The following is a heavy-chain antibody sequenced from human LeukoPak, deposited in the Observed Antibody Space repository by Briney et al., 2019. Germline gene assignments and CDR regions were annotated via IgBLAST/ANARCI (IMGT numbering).Heavy chain of an antibody. CDR2: INPSGGST. D-gene: IGHD3-22*01. CDR3: ARGSGYKPALFDY. V-gene: IGHV1-46*01. CDR1: GGTFSSYA. J-gene: IGHJ4*02. Sequence: ASVKVSCKASGGTFSSYAISWVRQAPGQGLEWMGIINPSGGSTSYAQKFQGRVTMTRDTSTSTVYMELSSLRSEDTAVYYCARGSGYKPALFDYWGQGTLVTVSS.